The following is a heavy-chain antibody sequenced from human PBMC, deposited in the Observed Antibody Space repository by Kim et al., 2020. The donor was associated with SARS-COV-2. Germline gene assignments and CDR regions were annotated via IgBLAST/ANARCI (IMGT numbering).Heavy chain of an antibody. CDR3: ARVRGYYDDAFDI. V-gene: IGHV4-34*01. D-gene: IGHD3-22*01. J-gene: IGHJ3*02. Sequence: YNPSLKSRVTISVDTSKNQFSLKLSSVTAADTAVYYCARVRGYYDDAFDIWGQGTMVTVSS.